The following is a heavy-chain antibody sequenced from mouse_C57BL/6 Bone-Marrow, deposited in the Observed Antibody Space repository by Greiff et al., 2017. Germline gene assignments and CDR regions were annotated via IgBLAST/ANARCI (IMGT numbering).Heavy chain of an antibody. CDR2: ISNGGGST. V-gene: IGHV5-12*01. CDR3: ARQGWLLYAMDY. J-gene: IGHJ4*01. Sequence: EVNVVESGGGLVQPGGSLKLSCAASGFTFSDYYMYWVRQTPEKRLEWVAYISNGGGSTYYPDTVKGRFTISRDNAKNTLYLQMSRLKSEDTAMYYCARQGWLLYAMDYWGQGTSVTVSS. CDR1: GFTFSDYY. D-gene: IGHD2-3*01.